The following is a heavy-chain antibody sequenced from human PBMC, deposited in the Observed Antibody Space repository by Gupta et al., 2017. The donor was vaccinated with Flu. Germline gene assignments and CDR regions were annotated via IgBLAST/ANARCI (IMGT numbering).Heavy chain of an antibody. CDR2: ISSSGSTI. J-gene: IGHJ4*02. D-gene: IGHD2-8*01. V-gene: IGHV3-48*03. CDR3: ARDPGCTNGVCYGNYGEYDY. CDR1: GFTFSSYE. Sequence: EVQLVESGGGLVQPGGSLRLSCAASGFTFSSYELNWVRQAPGQGLEWVSYISSSGSTIYYADSVKGRFTISRDNAKNSLYLQMNSLRAEDTAVYYCARDPGCTNGVCYGNYGEYDYWGQGTLVTVSS.